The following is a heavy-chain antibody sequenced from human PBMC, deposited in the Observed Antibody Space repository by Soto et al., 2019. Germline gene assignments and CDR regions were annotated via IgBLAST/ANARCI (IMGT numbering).Heavy chain of an antibody. Sequence: LEWLALIDWDDDKYYSTSLKTRLTISKDTSKNQVVLTMTNMDPVDTATYYCARFRIAVAGIGVYYYYGMDVWGQGTTVTVSS. D-gene: IGHD6-19*01. CDR2: IDWDDDK. CDR3: ARFRIAVAGIGVYYYYGMDV. J-gene: IGHJ6*02. V-gene: IGHV2-70*01.